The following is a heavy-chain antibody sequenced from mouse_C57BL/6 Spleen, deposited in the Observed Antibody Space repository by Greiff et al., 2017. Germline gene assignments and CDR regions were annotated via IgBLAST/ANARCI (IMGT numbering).Heavy chain of an antibody. Sequence: QVQLKQPGAELVMPGASVKLSCKASGYTFTSYWMHWVKQRPGQGLEWIGEIDPSDSYTNYNQKFKGKSTLTVDKSSSTAYMQLSSLTSEDSAVYYCARYTLHFDYWGQGTTLTVSA. J-gene: IGHJ2*01. CDR3: ARYTLHFDY. CDR2: IDPSDSYT. CDR1: GYTFTSYW. V-gene: IGHV1-69*01.